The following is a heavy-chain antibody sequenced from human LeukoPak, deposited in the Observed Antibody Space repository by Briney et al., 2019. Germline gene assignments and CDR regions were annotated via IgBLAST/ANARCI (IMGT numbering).Heavy chain of an antibody. D-gene: IGHD6-19*01. CDR1: GYTFTSNG. CDR2: ISAYNGNT. V-gene: IGHV1-18*01. CDR3: ARDCRYSSGWYEIGEDY. J-gene: IGHJ4*02. Sequence: GASVKVSCKASGYTFTSNGISWVRQAPGQGLEWMGWISAYNGNTNYEQKLQGRVTMTTDTSTSTAYMELRSLRSDDTAVYYCARDCRYSSGWYEIGEDYWGQGTLVTVSS.